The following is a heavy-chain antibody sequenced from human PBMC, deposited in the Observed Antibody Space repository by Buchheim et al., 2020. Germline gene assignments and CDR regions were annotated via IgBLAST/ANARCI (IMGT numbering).Heavy chain of an antibody. CDR1: GFTFSDYC. CDR2: ITRDGSTT. Sequence: EVQLVESGGGLVQPGVSLRLSCAASGFTFSDYCMHWVRQTPGDGLVWVSRITRDGSTTTYADSVKGRFTISRDNAKNTLYLQMNSMRAEETAVYYCARDGGIAAAGTSPWFDPWGQGTL. J-gene: IGHJ5*02. D-gene: IGHD6-13*01. V-gene: IGHV3-74*01. CDR3: ARDGGIAAAGTSPWFDP.